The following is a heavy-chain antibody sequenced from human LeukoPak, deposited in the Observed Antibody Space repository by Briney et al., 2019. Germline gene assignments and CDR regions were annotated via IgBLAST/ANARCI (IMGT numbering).Heavy chain of an antibody. Sequence: SXDESNKFYADSVKGRFTISRDNSKTTLHLQMNSLTGDDTAVYFCARGPVRGAPYYYYYMDVWGKGTTVIVSS. CDR2: SXDESNK. V-gene: IGHV3-30*01. D-gene: IGHD3-10*01. CDR3: ARGPVRGAPYYYYYMDV. J-gene: IGHJ6*03.